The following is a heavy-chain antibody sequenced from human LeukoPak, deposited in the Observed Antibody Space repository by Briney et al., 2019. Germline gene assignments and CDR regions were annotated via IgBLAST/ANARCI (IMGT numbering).Heavy chain of an antibody. J-gene: IGHJ3*02. CDR2: ISSSSSYI. V-gene: IGHV3-21*01. Sequence: GGSLRLSCAASGFTFSSYSMNWVRQAPGKGLEWVSSISSSSSYIYYADSVKGRFTISRDNAKNSLYLQMNNLRAEDTAVYYCARDQVVVVSDAFDIWGQGTMVTVSS. D-gene: IGHD3-22*01. CDR3: ARDQVVVVSDAFDI. CDR1: GFTFSSYS.